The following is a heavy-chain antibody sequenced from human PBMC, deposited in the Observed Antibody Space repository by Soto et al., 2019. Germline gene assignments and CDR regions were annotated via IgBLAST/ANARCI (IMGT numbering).Heavy chain of an antibody. V-gene: IGHV1-69*02. CDR2: IIPILGIA. D-gene: IGHD2-21*01. J-gene: IGHJ1*01. CDR3: ARHSSNIRV. Sequence: QVQLVQSGAEVKKPGSSVKVSCKASGGTFSSYTISWVRQAPGQGLEWMGRIIPILGIANYAQQFQGRVTITVDKTTSTAYMELSSLRSEYTAVYYCARHSSNIRVWGPGTLVTVSS. CDR1: GGTFSSYT.